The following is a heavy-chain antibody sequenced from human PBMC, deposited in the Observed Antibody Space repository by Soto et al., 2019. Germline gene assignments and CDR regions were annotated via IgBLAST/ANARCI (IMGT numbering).Heavy chain of an antibody. CDR1: GGTFSSYT. CDR3: ARAFSGYYVRFDY. CDR2: IIPILGIA. J-gene: IGHJ4*02. Sequence: GASVKVSCKASGGTFSSYTISWVRQAPGQGLEWMGRIIPILGIANYAQKFQGRVTITADKSTSTAYMELSSLRSEDTAVYYCARAFSGYYVRFDYWGQGTLVTVSS. D-gene: IGHD5-12*01. V-gene: IGHV1-69*02.